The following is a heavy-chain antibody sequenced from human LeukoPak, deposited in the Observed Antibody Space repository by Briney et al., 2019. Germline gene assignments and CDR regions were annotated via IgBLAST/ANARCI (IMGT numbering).Heavy chain of an antibody. J-gene: IGHJ5*02. D-gene: IGHD3-3*01. CDR3: ARVYYASWSGQPLSQHWLDP. V-gene: IGHV3-11*04. Sequence: GGSLRPSCTASGFTFRDYYVTWIRQAPGKGLEWVSYIRSTGSSTAYADSVKGRFAISRDNAKNSLYLQMNGLRVEDTAVYYCARVYYASWSGQPLSQHWLDPWGQGTLVTVSS. CDR2: IRSTGSST. CDR1: GFTFRDYY.